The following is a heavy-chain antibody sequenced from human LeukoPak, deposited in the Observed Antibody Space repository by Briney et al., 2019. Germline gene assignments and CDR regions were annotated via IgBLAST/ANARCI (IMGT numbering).Heavy chain of an antibody. Sequence: QSGGSLRLSCAASGFTFDDYAMHWVRQAPGKGLEWVSLISGDGGSTYYADSVKGRFTISRDNSKNSLYQQMNSLRTEDTALYYCAKGKAVAGNGLFDYWGQGTLVTVSS. D-gene: IGHD6-19*01. CDR1: GFTFDDYA. V-gene: IGHV3-43*02. CDR3: AKGKAVAGNGLFDY. J-gene: IGHJ4*02. CDR2: ISGDGGST.